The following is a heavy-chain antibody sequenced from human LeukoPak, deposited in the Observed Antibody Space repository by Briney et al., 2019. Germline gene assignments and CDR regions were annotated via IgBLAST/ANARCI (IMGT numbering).Heavy chain of an antibody. Sequence: SETLSLTCTVSGGSISSYYWSWVRQPAGKGLEWIGRIYTSGSTNYNPSLKSRVTMSVDTSKNQFSLKLSSVTAADTAVYYCAREGTTMVPLDYWGQGTLVTVSS. CDR1: GGSISSYY. CDR3: AREGTTMVPLDY. J-gene: IGHJ4*02. V-gene: IGHV4-4*07. D-gene: IGHD5-18*01. CDR2: IYTSGST.